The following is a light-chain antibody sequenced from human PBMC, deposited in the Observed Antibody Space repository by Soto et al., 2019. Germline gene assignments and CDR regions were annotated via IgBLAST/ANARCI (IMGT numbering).Light chain of an antibody. CDR2: EVT. Sequence: QSALTQPASVSGSPGQSITISCTGTGSDVGGYDYVSWYQHHPGKAPEVMIYEVTNRPSGVSNRFSGSKSGNTASLTTSGLLAEDEPDYYCSSYTSSSTYVFGTGTKVTVL. CDR3: SSYTSSSTYV. V-gene: IGLV2-14*01. J-gene: IGLJ1*01. CDR1: GSDVGGYDY.